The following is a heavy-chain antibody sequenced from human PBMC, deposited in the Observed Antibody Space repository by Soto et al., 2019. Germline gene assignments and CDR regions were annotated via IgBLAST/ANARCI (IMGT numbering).Heavy chain of an antibody. V-gene: IGHV3-21*06. CDR3: ARDLESADVCDV. CDR2: IGSRCSSYR. CDR1: GFTFNNYN. D-gene: IGHD2-2*01. J-gene: IGHJ3*01. Sequence: GGSLRLSCAVSGFTFNNYNMNWVRQAPGKGLEWVASIGSRCSSYRYYADPVKGRFTISRDIANNSLYLQMNSLRVDDTGLYYCARDLESADVCDVWVQGTMVAVS.